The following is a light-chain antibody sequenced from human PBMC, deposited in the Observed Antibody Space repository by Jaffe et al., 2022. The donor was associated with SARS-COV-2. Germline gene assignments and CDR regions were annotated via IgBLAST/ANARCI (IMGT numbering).Light chain of an antibody. J-gene: IGLJ2*01. Sequence: QSALTQPASVSGSPGQSITISCTGSSSDVGGYNYVAWYQQHPDKAPKLIVYDVTIRPSGVSNRFSGSKSGNTASLTISGLHTEDEADYYCASYTSSSTVVFGGGTKVTVL. V-gene: IGLV2-14*03. CDR2: DVT. CDR3: ASYTSSSTVV. CDR1: SSDVGGYNY.